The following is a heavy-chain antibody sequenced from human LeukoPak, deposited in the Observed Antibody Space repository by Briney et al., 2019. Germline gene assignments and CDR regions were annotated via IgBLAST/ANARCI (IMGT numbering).Heavy chain of an antibody. CDR3: AKGLDYLQDYYYGMDV. CDR1: GFTFDDYA. CDR2: ISWDGGST. V-gene: IGHV3-43D*04. Sequence: GGSLRLSCAASGFTFDDYAMHWVRQAPGKGLEWVSLISWDGGSTYYADSVKGRFTISRDNSKNSLYLQMNSLRAEDTALYYCAKGLDYLQDYYYGMDVWGKGTTVTVSS. D-gene: IGHD4-11*01. J-gene: IGHJ6*04.